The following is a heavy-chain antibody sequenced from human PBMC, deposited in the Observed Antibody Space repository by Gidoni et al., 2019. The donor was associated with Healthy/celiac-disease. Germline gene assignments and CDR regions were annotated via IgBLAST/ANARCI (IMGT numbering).Heavy chain of an antibody. J-gene: IGHJ3*02. CDR1: GFTFRCYA. CDR2: ISGSGGST. Sequence: EVQLLESGGGLVQPGGSLSLPCAASGFTFRCYAVSWVRQAPGKGLEWVSAISGSGGSTYYADSVKGRFTISRDNSKNTLYLQMNSLRAEDTAVYYCANPSSSWSRVDAFDIWGQGTMVTVSS. CDR3: ANPSSSWSRVDAFDI. V-gene: IGHV3-23*01. D-gene: IGHD6-13*01.